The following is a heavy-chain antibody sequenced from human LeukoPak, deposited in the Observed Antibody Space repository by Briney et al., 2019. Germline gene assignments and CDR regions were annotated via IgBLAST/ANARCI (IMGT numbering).Heavy chain of an antibody. CDR2: ISGSGGST. D-gene: IGHD3-22*01. V-gene: IGHV3-23*01. J-gene: IGHJ4*02. Sequence: GGSLRLSCAASGFTFSSYAMSWVRQAPGKWLEWVSAISGSGGSTYYADSVKGRFTISRDNSKNTLCLQMNSLRAEVTAVYYRAKEYDSSGYYHLDYWGQGTLVTVSS. CDR1: GFTFSSYA. CDR3: AKEYDSSGYYHLDY.